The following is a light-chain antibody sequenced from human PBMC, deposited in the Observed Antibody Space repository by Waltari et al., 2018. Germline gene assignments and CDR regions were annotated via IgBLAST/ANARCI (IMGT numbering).Light chain of an antibody. CDR3: AAWDDTVKSVL. CDR2: KDD. V-gene: IGLV1-47*01. CDR1: TSNLGKTP. Sequence: QSILTQPPSESGTPGQTVTISCSGPTSNLGKTPASCFQQVPGTAHKVLIYKDDRRPSGVPDRFSASKSGTSASLAISGLRSDDEADYYCAAWDDTVKSVLFGGGTKLTVL. J-gene: IGLJ2*01.